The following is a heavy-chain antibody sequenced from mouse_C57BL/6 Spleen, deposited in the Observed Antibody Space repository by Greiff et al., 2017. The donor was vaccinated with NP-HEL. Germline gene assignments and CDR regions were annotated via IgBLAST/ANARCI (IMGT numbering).Heavy chain of an antibody. V-gene: IGHV5-9*01. CDR2: ISGGGGNT. CDR3: ARHVKTGTGAWFAY. Sequence: EVMLVESGGGLVKPGGSLKLSCAASGFTFSSYTMSWVRQTPEKRLEWVATISGGGGNTYYPDSVKGRFTISRDNAKNTLYLQMSSLRSEDTALYYCARHVKTGTGAWFAYWGQGTLVTVSA. D-gene: IGHD4-1*01. J-gene: IGHJ3*01. CDR1: GFTFSSYT.